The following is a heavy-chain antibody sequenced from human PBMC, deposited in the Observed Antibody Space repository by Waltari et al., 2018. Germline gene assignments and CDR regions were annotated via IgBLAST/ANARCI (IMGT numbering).Heavy chain of an antibody. CDR3: ARHGSSSGYYFDY. J-gene: IGHJ4*02. CDR2: IYHSGST. CDR1: GYSISSGYY. V-gene: IGHV4-38-2*01. D-gene: IGHD6-13*01. Sequence: QVQLQESGPGLVKPSETLSLTCAVSGYSISSGYYWGWIRQPPGKGLEWIGSIYHSGSTYYNPSLKSRVTISVDTSKNQFSLKLSSVTAADTAVYYCARHGSSSGYYFDYWGQGTLVTVSS.